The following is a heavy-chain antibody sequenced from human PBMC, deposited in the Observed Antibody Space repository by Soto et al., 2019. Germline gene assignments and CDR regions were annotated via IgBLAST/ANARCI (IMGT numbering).Heavy chain of an antibody. CDR3: TTVVGARVLWAFDI. Sequence: GGSLRLSCAASGFTFSSYWMHWVRQAPGKGLVWVSRINSDGSGTSYADSVKGRFTISRDDSKNTLYLQMNSLKTEDTAVYYCTTVVGARVLWAFDIWGQGTMVTVS. J-gene: IGHJ3*02. CDR2: INSDGSGT. CDR1: GFTFSSYW. V-gene: IGHV3-74*01. D-gene: IGHD1-26*01.